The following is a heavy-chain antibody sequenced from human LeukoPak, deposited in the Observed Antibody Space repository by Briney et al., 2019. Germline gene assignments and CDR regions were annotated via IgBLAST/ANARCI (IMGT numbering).Heavy chain of an antibody. J-gene: IGHJ4*02. V-gene: IGHV3-23*01. D-gene: IGHD1-26*01. CDR3: ATDVGKWESPHFFDS. CDR1: GFTLRTNA. Sequence: GSLRLSCLTSGFTLRTNAMSWVRQAPGKGLEWSSGISGSGASTYYADCVKGRFTISRDDSRNTVYLQMNSLRGDDTAVYYCATDVGKWESPHFFDSWGQGTLVTASS. CDR2: ISGSGAST.